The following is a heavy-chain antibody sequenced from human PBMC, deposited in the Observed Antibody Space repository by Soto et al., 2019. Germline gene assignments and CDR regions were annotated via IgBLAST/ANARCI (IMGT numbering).Heavy chain of an antibody. CDR2: MSYDARNT. CDR1: GFTFSSYT. CDR3: ARKDNGGKGAFDI. V-gene: IGHV3-30-3*01. D-gene: IGHD2-8*01. Sequence: QVQLVESGGGVVQPGRSLRLSCAASGFTFSSYTMHWVRQAPGKGLEWVAVMSYDARNTYYADSVKGRFTISRDNSKNPLYRQMNSLRAEDTAVFYCARKDNGGKGAFDIWGQGTMVTVSS. J-gene: IGHJ3*02.